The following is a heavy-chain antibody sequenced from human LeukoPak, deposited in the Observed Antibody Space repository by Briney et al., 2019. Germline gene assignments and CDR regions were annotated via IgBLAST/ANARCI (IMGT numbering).Heavy chain of an antibody. CDR1: GFTFSSYA. V-gene: IGHV3-30*04. CDR2: ISYDGSNK. D-gene: IGHD2-2*01. CDR3: ARDLIGYCSSTSCYDQWFGP. J-gene: IGHJ5*02. Sequence: GGSLRLSCAASGFTFSSYAMHWVRQAPGKGLEWVAVISYDGSNKYYADSVKGRFTISRDNSKNTLYLQMNSLRAEDTAVYYCARDLIGYCSSTSCYDQWFGPWGQGTLVTVSS.